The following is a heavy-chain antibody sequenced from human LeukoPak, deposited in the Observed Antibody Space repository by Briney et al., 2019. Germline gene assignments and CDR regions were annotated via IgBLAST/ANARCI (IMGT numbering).Heavy chain of an antibody. J-gene: IGHJ4*02. CDR1: DYSISSGYGYY. Sequence: PSETLSLTCTVSDYSISSGYGYYWGWIRQPPGKGLEWIGNIYHSGITYYNHFNSSLKSRATISIDTSKNQFSLRLTSVTAADTAVYCATLVSTRYYFDYWGQGTLVTVSS. CDR2: IYHSGIT. D-gene: IGHD5/OR15-5a*01. CDR3: ATLVSTRYYFDY. V-gene: IGHV4-38-2*02.